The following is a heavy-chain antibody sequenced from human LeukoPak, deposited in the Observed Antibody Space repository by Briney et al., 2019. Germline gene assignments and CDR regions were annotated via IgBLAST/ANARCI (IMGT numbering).Heavy chain of an antibody. J-gene: IGHJ6*02. CDR1: GYTFTSYG. Sequence: ASVKVSCKASGYTFTSYGISWVRQAPGQGLEWMGWISAYNGNTNYAQKLQGRVTMTTDTSTSTAYMELRSLRSDDTAVYYCARDRAYQLLYRRVVDYYHGMDVWGQGTTVTVSS. V-gene: IGHV1-18*01. CDR2: ISAYNGNT. D-gene: IGHD2-2*02. CDR3: ARDRAYQLLYRRVVDYYHGMDV.